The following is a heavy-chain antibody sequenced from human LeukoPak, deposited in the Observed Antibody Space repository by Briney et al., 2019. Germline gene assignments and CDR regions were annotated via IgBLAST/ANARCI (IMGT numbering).Heavy chain of an antibody. CDR2: IYPGDSDT. V-gene: IGHV5-51*01. J-gene: IGHJ1*01. CDR1: EYSFTNYL. D-gene: IGHD3-10*01. CDR3: ATYAGSYSKYFQH. Sequence: GESLMISCKGSEYSFTNYLIGWVRQMPGKGLEWMGIIYPGDSDTRYSPSFQGQVTISADKSISTAYLQWSSLKASDTAMYFCATYAGSYSKYFQHWGQGTLVTVSS.